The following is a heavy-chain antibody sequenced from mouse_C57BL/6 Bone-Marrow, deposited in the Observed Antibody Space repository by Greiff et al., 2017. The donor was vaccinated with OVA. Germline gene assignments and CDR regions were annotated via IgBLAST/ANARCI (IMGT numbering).Heavy chain of an antibody. D-gene: IGHD3-2*02. CDR1: GYAFSSSW. CDR2: IYPGDGDT. J-gene: IGHJ2*01. Sequence: QVQLHQSGPELVKPGASVKISCKASGYAFSSSWMNWVKQRPGKGLEWIGRIYPGDGDTNYNGKFKGKATLTADKSSSTAYMQLSSLTSEDSAVYFCARSQTAQVDYWGQGTTLTVSS. CDR3: ARSQTAQVDY. V-gene: IGHV1-82*01.